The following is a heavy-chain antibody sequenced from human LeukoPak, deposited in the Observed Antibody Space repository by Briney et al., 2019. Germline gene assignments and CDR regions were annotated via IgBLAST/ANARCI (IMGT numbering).Heavy chain of an antibody. J-gene: IGHJ4*02. Sequence: PGGSLRLSCAASGFTFSSYAMSWVRQAPGKGLEWVSAISGSGGSTYYADSVKGRFTISRDNSKNALYLQMNSLRVEDTAVYYCAKGHYDLWSGYSNWGQGTLVTVSS. D-gene: IGHD3-3*01. V-gene: IGHV3-23*01. CDR3: AKGHYDLWSGYSN. CDR2: ISGSGGST. CDR1: GFTFSSYA.